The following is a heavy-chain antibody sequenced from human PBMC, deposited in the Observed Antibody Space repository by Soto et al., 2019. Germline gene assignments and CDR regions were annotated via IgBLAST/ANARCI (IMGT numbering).Heavy chain of an antibody. CDR1: GLSVRTSGLC. V-gene: IGHV2-70*01. CDR3: ARSSGYYYYYGVDV. D-gene: IGHD6-19*01. J-gene: IGHJ6*01. Sequence: SGPTLVHPTQTLTLTCTFSGLSVRTSGLCVSWIRQPPGKALEWLALIDWNDVKYYRTSLKTRLTISRDTSKNQVVLTMTNMDPVDAGTYYCARSSGYYYYYGVDVWGQGTTVTVSS. CDR2: IDWNDVK.